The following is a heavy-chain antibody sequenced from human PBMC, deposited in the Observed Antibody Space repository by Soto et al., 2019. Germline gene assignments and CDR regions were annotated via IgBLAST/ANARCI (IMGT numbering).Heavy chain of an antibody. Sequence: GGSLRLSCAASGFTFSSYAMSWVRQAPGKGLEWVSAISGSGGSTYYADSVKGRFTISRDNSKNTLYLQMNSLRAEDTAVYYCAKDLFSVSSSPVVGDAFDIWGQGTMVTVSS. V-gene: IGHV3-23*01. CDR3: AKDLFSVSSSPVVGDAFDI. CDR2: ISGSGGST. J-gene: IGHJ3*02. CDR1: GFTFSSYA. D-gene: IGHD6-6*01.